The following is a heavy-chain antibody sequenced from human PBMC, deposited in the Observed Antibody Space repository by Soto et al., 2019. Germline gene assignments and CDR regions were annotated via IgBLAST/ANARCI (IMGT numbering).Heavy chain of an antibody. CDR3: ARSISYPYYFDY. CDR2: ISWNSGSI. J-gene: IGHJ4*02. V-gene: IGHV3-9*01. D-gene: IGHD2-2*02. Sequence: EVQLVDSGGGLVQPGRSLRLSCAASGFTFDDYAMHWVRQAPGKGLEWVSGISWNSGSIGYADSVKGRFTISRDNAKNSLYLQMNSLRAEDTALYYCARSISYPYYFDYWGQGTLVTVSS. CDR1: GFTFDDYA.